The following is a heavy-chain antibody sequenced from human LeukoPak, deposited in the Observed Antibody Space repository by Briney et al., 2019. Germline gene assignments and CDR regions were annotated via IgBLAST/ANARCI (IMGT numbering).Heavy chain of an antibody. CDR2: ISWNSGSI. CDR3: AKDNKVVGYYYYYMDV. D-gene: IGHD2-15*01. Sequence: GGSLTLACPAAGFTFDDYAMHWVRQAPGKGLEWVSGISWNSGSIGYADSVKGRFTISRDNAKNSLYLQMNSLRAEDTALYYCAKDNKVVGYYYYYMDVWGKGTTVTVSS. V-gene: IGHV3-9*01. J-gene: IGHJ6*03. CDR1: GFTFDDYA.